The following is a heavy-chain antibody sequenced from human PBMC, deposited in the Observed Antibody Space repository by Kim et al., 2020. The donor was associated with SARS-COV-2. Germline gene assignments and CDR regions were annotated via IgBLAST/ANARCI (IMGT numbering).Heavy chain of an antibody. V-gene: IGHV3-15*01. D-gene: IGHD3-10*01. Sequence: GGSLRLSCAASGFTFSNAWMSWVRQAPGKGLEWVGRIKSKTDGGTTDYAAPVKGRFTISRDDSKNTLYLQMNSLKTEDTAVYYCTTDNAPSYYYGSGSYLYYYYGMDVWGQGTSVTVSS. CDR2: IKSKTDGGTT. J-gene: IGHJ6*02. CDR3: TTDNAPSYYYGSGSYLYYYYGMDV. CDR1: GFTFSNAW.